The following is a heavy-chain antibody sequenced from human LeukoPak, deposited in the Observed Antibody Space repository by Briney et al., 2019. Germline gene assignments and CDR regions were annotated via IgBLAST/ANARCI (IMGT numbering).Heavy chain of an antibody. D-gene: IGHD3-16*01. J-gene: IGHJ3*02. CDR1: GFTFSSYS. Sequence: GGSLRLSCAASGFTFSSYSMNWVRQAPGKGLEWVSSISSSSSYIYYADSVKGRFTISRDNAKNSLYLQMNSLRAEDTAVYYCARERSIMITPDAFDIWGQGTMVTVSS. CDR2: ISSSSSYI. CDR3: ARERSIMITPDAFDI. V-gene: IGHV3-21*01.